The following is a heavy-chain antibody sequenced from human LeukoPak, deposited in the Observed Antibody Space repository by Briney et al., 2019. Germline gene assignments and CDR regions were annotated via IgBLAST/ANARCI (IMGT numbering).Heavy chain of an antibody. J-gene: IGHJ4*02. Sequence: SETLSLTCTVSGDSISSGSYYWSWIRQPAGEGLEWIGRIYSSGSTHYSPSLKSRVAISVDTSKNQFSLKLSSVTAADTAVYYCARVKLWFGELPGATFDYWGQGTLVTVSS. CDR3: ARVKLWFGELPGATFDY. V-gene: IGHV4-61*02. D-gene: IGHD3-10*01. CDR1: GDSISSGSYY. CDR2: IYSSGST.